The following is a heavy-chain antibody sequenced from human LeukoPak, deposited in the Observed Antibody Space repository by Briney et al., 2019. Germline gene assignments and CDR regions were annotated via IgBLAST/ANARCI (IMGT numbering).Heavy chain of an antibody. CDR2: IFYTGST. V-gene: IGHV4-59*12. J-gene: IGHJ5*02. CDR1: GGSITSYY. Sequence: SETLSLTCTVSGGSITSYYWSWFRQPPGKGLEFIGYIFYTGSTNYNPSLKSRVTISVDTSKNQFSLKLSSVTAADTAVYYCARDPEAYDVGATGWFDPWGQGTLVTVSS. CDR3: ARDPEAYDVGATGWFDP. D-gene: IGHD1-26*01.